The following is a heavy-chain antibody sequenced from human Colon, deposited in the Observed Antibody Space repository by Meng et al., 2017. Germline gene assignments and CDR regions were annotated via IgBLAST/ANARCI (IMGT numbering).Heavy chain of an antibody. V-gene: IGHV3-23*01. CDR2: ISGSGGST. Sequence: GASLKISCAASGFTFSSYAMSWVRQAPGQGLEWVSAISGSGGSTYYADSVKGRFTISRDNSKTTLYLQMNSLRAEDTAVYYCAKGYGSYSQYYFDYWGQGTLVTVSS. D-gene: IGHD1-26*01. CDR1: GFTFSSYA. CDR3: AKGYGSYSQYYFDY. J-gene: IGHJ4*02.